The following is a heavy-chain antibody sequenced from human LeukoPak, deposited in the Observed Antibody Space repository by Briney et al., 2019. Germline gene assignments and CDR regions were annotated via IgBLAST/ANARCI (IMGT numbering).Heavy chain of an antibody. CDR1: GYTLTELS. J-gene: IGHJ4*02. CDR3: ATLPTNYDFWSGYPVDY. CDR2: FDPEDGET. V-gene: IGHV1-24*01. D-gene: IGHD3-3*01. Sequence: ASVKVSCKASGYTLTELSMHWVRQAPGKGLEWMGGFDPEDGETIYAQKFQGRVTMTEDTSTDTAYMELSSLRSEDTAVYYCATLPTNYDFWSGYPVDYWGQGTLVTVSS.